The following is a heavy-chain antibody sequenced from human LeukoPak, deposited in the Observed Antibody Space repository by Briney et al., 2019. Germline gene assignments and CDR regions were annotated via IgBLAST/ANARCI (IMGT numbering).Heavy chain of an antibody. CDR2: ISYDGSKK. Sequence: PGGSLRLSCAASGFTFSISDMHWVRQAPGKGLQWVAFISYDGSKKHCADSVQGRCTISRDNSKNTLYLQMNSLRAEDTAVYYCAKDRAMAHHTFDYWGQGTLVTVSS. J-gene: IGHJ4*02. D-gene: IGHD5-24*01. CDR1: GFTFSISD. CDR3: AKDRAMAHHTFDY. V-gene: IGHV3-30*02.